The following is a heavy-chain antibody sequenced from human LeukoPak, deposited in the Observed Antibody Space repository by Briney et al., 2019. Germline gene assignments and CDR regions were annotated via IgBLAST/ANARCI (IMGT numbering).Heavy chain of an antibody. J-gene: IGHJ4*02. CDR1: GFTFSTYA. D-gene: IGHD4/OR15-4a*01. V-gene: IGHV3-23*01. CDR3: AKGGARFDY. CDR2: IGGSGGST. Sequence: GGSLRLSCAASGFTFSTYAMSWVRQAPGKGLEWVSAIGGSGGSTYYADSVKGRFTISRDNSKNTLYLEMNSLRAEDTAVYYCAKGGARFDYWGQGTLVTVSS.